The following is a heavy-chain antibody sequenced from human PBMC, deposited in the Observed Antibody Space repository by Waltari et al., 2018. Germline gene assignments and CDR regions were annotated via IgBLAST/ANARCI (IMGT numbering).Heavy chain of an antibody. CDR2: ISWNSGSI. CDR1: GFTFDDYA. CDR3: AKDRGQWLGNDAFDI. V-gene: IGHV3-9*01. D-gene: IGHD6-19*01. Sequence: EVQLVESGGGLVQPGRSLRLSCAASGFTFDDYAMHWVRQAPGKGLEWVSGISWNSGSIGYADSVKGRFTISRDNAKNSLYLQMNSLRAEDTALYYCAKDRGQWLGNDAFDIWGQGTMVTVSS. J-gene: IGHJ3*02.